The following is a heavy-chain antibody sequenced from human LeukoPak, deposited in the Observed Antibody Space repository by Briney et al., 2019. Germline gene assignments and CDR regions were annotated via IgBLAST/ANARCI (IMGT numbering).Heavy chain of an antibody. J-gene: IGHJ3*02. Sequence: GGSLRLSCAASGFTFSSYAMHWVRQAPGKGLEWVAVISYDGSNKYYADSVKGRLTISRDNSKNTLYLQMNSLRAEDTAVYYCARTRDYYGSGSYYNDAFDIWGQGTMVTVSS. CDR3: ARTRDYYGSGSYYNDAFDI. CDR2: ISYDGSNK. V-gene: IGHV3-30*04. D-gene: IGHD3-10*01. CDR1: GFTFSSYA.